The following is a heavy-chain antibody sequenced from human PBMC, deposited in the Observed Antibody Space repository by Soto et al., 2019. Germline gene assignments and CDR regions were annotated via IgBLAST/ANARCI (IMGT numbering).Heavy chain of an antibody. Sequence: VESLKISCKGSGYIFTSYWICCVLQMPVKGLEWMGIIYPGDSDTRYSPSFQGQVTISADKSISTAYLQWSSLKASDTAMYYCARVGFRIVATIGGMDVWGQGTTVTVSS. CDR1: GYIFTSYW. CDR3: ARVGFRIVATIGGMDV. V-gene: IGHV5-51*01. J-gene: IGHJ6*02. CDR2: IYPGDSDT. D-gene: IGHD5-12*01.